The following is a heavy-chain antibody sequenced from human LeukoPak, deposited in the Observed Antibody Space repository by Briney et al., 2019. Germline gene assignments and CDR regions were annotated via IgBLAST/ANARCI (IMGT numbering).Heavy chain of an antibody. CDR3: TGVRLGAATRYFDY. J-gene: IGHJ4*02. V-gene: IGHV3-72*01. CDR1: GFTFSYHY. CDR2: IRNKANSYGT. D-gene: IGHD1-26*01. Sequence: GGSLRLSCAASGFTFSYHYMDWVRLPPGKGLEWVGRIRNKANSYGTEYAASVKDRFTISRDDSKSSLYLQMNSLRCEDTALYYCTGVRLGAATRYFDYWGQGTLVTVSS.